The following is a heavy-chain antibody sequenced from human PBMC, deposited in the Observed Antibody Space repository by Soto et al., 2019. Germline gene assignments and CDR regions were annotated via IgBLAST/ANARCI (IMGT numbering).Heavy chain of an antibody. Sequence: QVQLQESGPGLVKPSQTLSLTCTVSGGSISSGGYYWSWIRQHPGKGLEWIGYIYYSGSTYYNPSLKSRVTISVDTSKNQFSLRLSSVTAADTAVYYCAREMSSGRGIDYWGQGTLVTVSS. CDR1: GGSISSGGYY. CDR2: IYYSGST. V-gene: IGHV4-31*03. CDR3: AREMSSGRGIDY. D-gene: IGHD1-26*01. J-gene: IGHJ4*02.